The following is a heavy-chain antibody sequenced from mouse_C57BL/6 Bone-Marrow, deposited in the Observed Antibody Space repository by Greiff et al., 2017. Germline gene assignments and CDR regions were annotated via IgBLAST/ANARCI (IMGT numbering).Heavy chain of an antibody. D-gene: IGHD2-5*01. CDR3: ARSYHSNQGAMDY. Sequence: VQLQQSGPELVKPGASVKIPCKASGYTFTDYNMDWVKQSHGKSLEWIGDINPNNGGTIYNQKFKGKATLTVDKSSSTAYMELRSLTSEDTAVYYCARSYHSNQGAMDYWGQGTSVTVSS. CDR1: GYTFTDYN. J-gene: IGHJ4*01. CDR2: INPNNGGT. V-gene: IGHV1-18*01.